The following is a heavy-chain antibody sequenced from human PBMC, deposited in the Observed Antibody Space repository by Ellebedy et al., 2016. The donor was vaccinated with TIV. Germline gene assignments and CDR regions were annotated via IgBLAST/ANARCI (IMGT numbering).Heavy chain of an antibody. CDR2: IIPILGIT. CDR1: GGTFSRHA. CDR3: ARDANSSGSYDS. J-gene: IGHJ4*02. Sequence: ASVKVSCKASGGTFSRHAISWVRQAPGQGLEWMGRIIPILGITSYAQKFQARVTVTADKSTSTAYMELSSLRSEDTAVYYCARDANSSGSYDSWGQGTLVTVSS. V-gene: IGHV1-69*04. D-gene: IGHD3-10*01.